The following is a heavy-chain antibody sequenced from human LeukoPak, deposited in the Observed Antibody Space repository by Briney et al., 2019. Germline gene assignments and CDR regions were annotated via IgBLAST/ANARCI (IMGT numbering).Heavy chain of an antibody. CDR3: ARSQGSWYEGINY. CDR2: MNPNSGNT. V-gene: IGHV1-8*01. J-gene: IGHJ4*02. D-gene: IGHD6-13*01. CDR1: GYTFTSYD. Sequence: ASVKVSCKASGYTFTSYDINWVRQAPGQGLEWTGWMNPNSGNTGYAQKFQGRVTMTRNTSISTAYMELSSLRSEDTAVYYCARSQGSWYEGINYWGQGTLVIVSS.